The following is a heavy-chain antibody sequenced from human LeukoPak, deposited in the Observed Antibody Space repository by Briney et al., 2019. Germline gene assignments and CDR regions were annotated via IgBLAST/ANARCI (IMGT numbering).Heavy chain of an antibody. CDR3: AKANWISNADAVW. Sequence: GGSLRLSCAASGFTFNDYYMSWIRQAPGKGLEWLSYINIGGTNTHYADSVKGRFTISRDNARKSLYLEMNNLRAEDTAVYYCAKANWISNADAVWWGQGTQVTVSS. CDR1: GFTFNDYY. D-gene: IGHD1-1*01. CDR2: INIGGTNT. J-gene: IGHJ4*02. V-gene: IGHV3-11*01.